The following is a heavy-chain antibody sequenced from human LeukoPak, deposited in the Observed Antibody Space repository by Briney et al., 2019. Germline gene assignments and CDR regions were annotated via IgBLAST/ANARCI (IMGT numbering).Heavy chain of an antibody. J-gene: IGHJ4*02. Sequence: GGSLRLSCAASGFTFSSYGMHWVRQAPGKGLEWAAFIWYDGSQKYYADSVKGRFTISRDNSKNTLYLQMNTLRAEDTAVYYSAKDWGLNDYWGQGTLVTVSS. CDR3: AKDWGLNDY. CDR2: IWYDGSQK. CDR1: GFTFSSYG. D-gene: IGHD3-16*01. V-gene: IGHV3-30*02.